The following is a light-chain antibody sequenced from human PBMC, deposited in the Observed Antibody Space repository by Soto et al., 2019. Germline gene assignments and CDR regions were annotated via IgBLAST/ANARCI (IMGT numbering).Light chain of an antibody. CDR1: SSDVGSYNL. CDR3: LLYYGGAQLGV. Sequence: QSVLTQPASVSGSPGQSITISCTGTSSDVGSYNLVSWYQQHPGKAPKLMIYEGSKRPSGVSNRFSGSKSGNTASLTISGLQAEDEADYYCLLYYGGAQLGVFGGGTKLTVL. V-gene: IGLV2-23*01. J-gene: IGLJ3*02. CDR2: EGS.